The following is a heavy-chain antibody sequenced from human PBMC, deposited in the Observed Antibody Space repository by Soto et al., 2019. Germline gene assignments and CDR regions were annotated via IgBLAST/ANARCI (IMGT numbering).Heavy chain of an antibody. CDR3: AREDYSGYLFDY. D-gene: IGHD4-17*01. Sequence: SETLSLTCTVSGGSISSYYWSWIRQPPGKGLEWIGYIYYSGSTNHNPSLKSRVTISVDTSKNQFSLKLSSVTAADTAVYYCAREDYSGYLFDYWGQGTLVTVSS. CDR2: IYYSGST. J-gene: IGHJ4*02. V-gene: IGHV4-59*01. CDR1: GGSISSYY.